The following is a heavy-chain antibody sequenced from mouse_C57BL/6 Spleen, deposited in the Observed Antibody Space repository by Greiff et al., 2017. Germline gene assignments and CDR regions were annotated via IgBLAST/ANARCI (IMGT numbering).Heavy chain of an antibody. Sequence: VQLKESGAELVRPGASVKLSCTASGFNIKDDYMHWVKQRPEQGLEWIGWIDPENGDTEYASKFQGKATITADTSSNTAYLQLSSLTSEDTAVYYSTTDGYYAMDYWGQGTSVTVSS. V-gene: IGHV14-4*01. J-gene: IGHJ4*01. CDR1: GFNIKDDY. CDR2: IDPENGDT. D-gene: IGHD2-3*01. CDR3: TTDGYYAMDY.